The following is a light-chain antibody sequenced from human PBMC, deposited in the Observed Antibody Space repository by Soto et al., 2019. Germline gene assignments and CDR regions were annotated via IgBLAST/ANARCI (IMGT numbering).Light chain of an antibody. CDR1: SSNIGTYS. Sequence: QSVLTQPPSASGTPGQRVTISCSGSSSNIGTYSVNWYQQLPGAAPKLLIYTNNQRPSGVVDRFSGSKSGTSASLAISGLQSGDEANYYCAARDDSLSGVVFGGGTQLTVL. V-gene: IGLV1-44*01. CDR3: AARDDSLSGVV. CDR2: TNN. J-gene: IGLJ7*01.